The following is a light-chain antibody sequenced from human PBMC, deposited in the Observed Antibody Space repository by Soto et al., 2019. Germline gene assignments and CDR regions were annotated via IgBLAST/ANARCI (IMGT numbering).Light chain of an antibody. CDR1: QTIRGL. V-gene: IGKV3-11*01. J-gene: IGKJ5*01. CDR3: QQRRNWPIT. CDR2: DTS. Sequence: EIVLTQSPATLSLSPGERATLSCRTSQTIRGLLNWYQQRPGQAPRLLIYDTSIRATDIPARFSGSGSGTDFILTISRLDPEDFGVYFCQQRRNWPITFGQGTRLDIK.